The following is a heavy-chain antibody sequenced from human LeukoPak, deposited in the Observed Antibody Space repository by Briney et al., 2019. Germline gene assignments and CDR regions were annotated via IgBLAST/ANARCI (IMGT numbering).Heavy chain of an antibody. CDR3: ARVGSCSGGVCYAFDI. J-gene: IGHJ3*02. V-gene: IGHV4-61*02. Sequence: SETLSLTCTVSGGSITYGSYYWTWIRQPAGKGLEWIGRIYTSGSTYYNPSLKSRVTISVDTSQNQFSLKLSSVTAADTAVYYCARVGSCSGGVCYAFDIWGQGTMVIVPS. CDR1: GGSITYGSYY. CDR2: IYTSGST. D-gene: IGHD2-15*01.